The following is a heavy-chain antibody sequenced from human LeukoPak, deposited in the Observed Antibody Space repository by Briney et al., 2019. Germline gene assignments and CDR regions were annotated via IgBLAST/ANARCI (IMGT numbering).Heavy chain of an antibody. CDR2: IYYSGST. Sequence: PSETLSLTCTVSGGSISSSSYYWGWIRQPPGKGLEWIGSIYYSGSTYYNPSLKSRVTISVDTSKNQFSLKLSSVTAADTAVYYCARGPRWVVVAATRRYFDYWGQGTLVTVSS. D-gene: IGHD2-15*01. CDR3: ARGPRWVVVAATRRYFDY. V-gene: IGHV4-39*07. CDR1: GGSISSSSYY. J-gene: IGHJ4*02.